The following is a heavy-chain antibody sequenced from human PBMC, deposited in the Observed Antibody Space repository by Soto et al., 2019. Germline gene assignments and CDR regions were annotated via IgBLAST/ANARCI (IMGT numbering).Heavy chain of an antibody. D-gene: IGHD5-12*01. CDR3: AGERGRFDY. J-gene: IGHJ4*02. Sequence: PSETLSLTCTVSGGSISSSSYYWGWIRQPPGKGLEWIGSIYYSGSTYYNPSLKSRVTISVDTSENQFSLKLSSVTAADTAVYYCAGERGRFDYPGQGTLVTV. CDR2: IYYSGST. CDR1: GGSISSSSYY. V-gene: IGHV4-39*01.